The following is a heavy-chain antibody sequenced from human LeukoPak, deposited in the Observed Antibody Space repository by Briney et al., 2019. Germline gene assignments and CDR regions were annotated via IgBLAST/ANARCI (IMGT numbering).Heavy chain of an antibody. Sequence: GGSLRLSCAASGFTFSSYAMSWVRRAPGKGLEWVSAISGSGGSTYYADSVKGRFTISRDNSKNTLYLQMNSLRAEDTAVYYCAKDYRTYYDFWSGYYPGYNWFDPWGQGTLVTVYS. D-gene: IGHD3-3*01. CDR2: ISGSGGST. V-gene: IGHV3-23*01. J-gene: IGHJ5*02. CDR1: GFTFSSYA. CDR3: AKDYRTYYDFWSGYYPGYNWFDP.